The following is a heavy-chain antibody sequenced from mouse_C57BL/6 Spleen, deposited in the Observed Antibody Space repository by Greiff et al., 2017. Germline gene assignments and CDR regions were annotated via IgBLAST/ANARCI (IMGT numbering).Heavy chain of an antibody. CDR1: GYTFTSYW. J-gene: IGHJ2*01. CDR3: ARTGDYDGFDY. CDR2: IDPSDSYT. V-gene: IGHV1-59*01. Sequence: VQLQQPGAELVRPGTSVKLSCKASGYTFTSYWMHWVKQRPGQGLEWIGVIDPSDSYTNYNQKFKGKATLTVDTSSSTAYMQLSSLTSEDSAVYYCARTGDYDGFDYWGQGTTLTVSS. D-gene: IGHD2-4*01.